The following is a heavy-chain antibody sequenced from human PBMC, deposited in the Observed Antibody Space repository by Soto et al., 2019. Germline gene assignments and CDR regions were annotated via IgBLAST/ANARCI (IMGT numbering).Heavy chain of an antibody. CDR1: GFSFTTYV. J-gene: IGHJ3*02. CDR2: ISHDGSYK. CDR3: AKGLLAIVGTTLPRDAFNI. Sequence: PRLSCAASGFSFTTYVMHWVRQAPGKGLEWVAVISHDGSYKYYGDAVKGRFTISRDTSKNAVYLEMNSLRPEDTAVYYCAKGLLAIVGTTLPRDAFNIWCQGTMVTV. V-gene: IGHV3-30*18. D-gene: IGHD1-26*01.